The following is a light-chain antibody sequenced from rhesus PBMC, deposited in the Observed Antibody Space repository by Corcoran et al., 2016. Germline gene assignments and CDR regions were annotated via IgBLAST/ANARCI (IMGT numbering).Light chain of an antibody. Sequence: QAALTQPRSVSGSPGQSVTISCSGTSSDIGGYNYVSWYQQHPGTAPELMIYEVSKRPSGVSDRFSGSKSGSTASLTISGLQAEDEADYSCCSYAGSYTDVFGSGTRLTVL. CDR3: CSYAGSYTDV. J-gene: IGLJ6*01. V-gene: IGLV2-32*01. CDR2: EVS. CDR1: SSDIGGYNY.